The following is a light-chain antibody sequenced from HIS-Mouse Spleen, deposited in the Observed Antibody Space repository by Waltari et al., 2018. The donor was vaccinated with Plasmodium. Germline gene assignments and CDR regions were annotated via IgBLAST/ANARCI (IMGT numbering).Light chain of an antibody. V-gene: IGLV2-14*03. CDR3: SSYTSSSTLNYV. Sequence: QSALTQPASVSGSPGPSNPISCPGTSSDVGGYNSVSWYQQHPGKAPNLIIYDVSNRPSGVSNRFSGSKSGNTASLTISGLQAEDEADYYCSSYTSSSTLNYVFGTGTKVTVL. J-gene: IGLJ1*01. CDR2: DVS. CDR1: SSDVGGYNS.